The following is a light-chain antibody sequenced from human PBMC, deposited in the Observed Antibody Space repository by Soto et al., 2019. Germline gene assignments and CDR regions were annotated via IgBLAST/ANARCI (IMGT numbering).Light chain of an antibody. J-gene: IGKJ5*01. CDR2: DAY. V-gene: IGKV3-11*01. CDR1: QSVSSY. Sequence: EIVWTQSPATLSLSPGERATLSCRASQSVSSYLAWYQQKPGQAPRLLIYDAYNRATGIPPRFSGSGSGTDFTLTISSLEPEDSAVYYCQQRHMWPITFGQGTRLEI. CDR3: QQRHMWPIT.